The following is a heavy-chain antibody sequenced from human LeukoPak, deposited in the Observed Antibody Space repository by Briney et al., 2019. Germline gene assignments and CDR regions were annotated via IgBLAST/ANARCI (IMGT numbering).Heavy chain of an antibody. CDR1: GFTFSSYS. V-gene: IGHV3-74*03. Sequence: GGSLRLSCAASGFTFSSYSMNWVRQAPGKGLAWVSRINNDGTTTMYADSVKGRFTLSRDNAKNTLYLQMNSLRAEDTAVYYCARVSGPGMNEYFHLWGQGTLVTVSS. D-gene: IGHD3-10*01. CDR2: INNDGTTT. CDR3: ARVSGPGMNEYFHL. J-gene: IGHJ1*01.